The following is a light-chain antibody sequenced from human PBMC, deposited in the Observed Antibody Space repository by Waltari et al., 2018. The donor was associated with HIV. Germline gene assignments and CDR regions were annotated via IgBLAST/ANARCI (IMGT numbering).Light chain of an antibody. CDR2: GAS. Sequence: EIVMTQSPATLSVSPGERATLSCRASQSISGSLAWYQQKPGQAPRLLFYGASSRVTGIPARFSGSGSGTEFTLTISSLQSEDFAIYYCQQYHYWPPYTFGPGTKLQIK. CDR3: QQYHYWPPYT. V-gene: IGKV3-15*01. CDR1: QSISGS. J-gene: IGKJ2*01.